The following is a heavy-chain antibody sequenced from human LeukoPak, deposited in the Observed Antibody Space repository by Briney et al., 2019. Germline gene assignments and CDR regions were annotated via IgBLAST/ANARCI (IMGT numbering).Heavy chain of an antibody. Sequence: GGSLRLSCAASGFTFSDHQMDWVRQAPGKGLEWVGRIRNKARSYTPEYAASVKGRFTISRDDSKNSLYLQMNSLKTEDTAVYYCASHGSSDDVFHIWGQGTMVTVSS. D-gene: IGHD3-10*01. CDR1: GFTFSDHQ. CDR3: ASHGSSDDVFHI. CDR2: IRNKARSYTP. J-gene: IGHJ3*02. V-gene: IGHV3-72*01.